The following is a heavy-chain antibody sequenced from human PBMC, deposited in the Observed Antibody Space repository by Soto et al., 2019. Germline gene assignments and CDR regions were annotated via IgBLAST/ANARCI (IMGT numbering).Heavy chain of an antibody. D-gene: IGHD4-17*01. CDR3: AKDLSRWPHYAFDS. CDR2: ISTNGDTA. CDR1: GFTFSNYG. V-gene: IGHV3-23*01. J-gene: IGHJ5*01. Sequence: EVQLLESGGGLLQPGGSLRLSCAASGFTFSNYGMNLVRQAPGNGLEWVSGISTNGDTANYADSVKGRFTISRDNSKNALYMQMNGLRPEDTAVYYCAKDLSRWPHYAFDSWGQGTLVTVSS.